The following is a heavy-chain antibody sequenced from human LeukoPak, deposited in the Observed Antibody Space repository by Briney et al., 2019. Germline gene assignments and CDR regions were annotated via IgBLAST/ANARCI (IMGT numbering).Heavy chain of an antibody. CDR1: GGSFSGYY. CDR3: ARGIRVSWGY. J-gene: IGHJ4*02. V-gene: IGHV4-34*01. CDR2: INHSGST. Sequence: SETLSLTCAVYGGSFSGYYWSWIRQPPGKGLEWIGEINHSGSTNYNPSLKSRVTISVDTSKNQFSLELSSVTAADTAVYYCARGIRVSWGYWGQGTLVTVSS. D-gene: IGHD3-16*01.